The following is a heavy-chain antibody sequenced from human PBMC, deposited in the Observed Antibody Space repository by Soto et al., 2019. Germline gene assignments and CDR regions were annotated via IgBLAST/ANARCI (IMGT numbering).Heavy chain of an antibody. Sequence: GGSLRLSCAASGFTFNNYAMSWVRQAPGKGLEWVSSINNGGDNIYYADSVKGRFTISRDDSKSTLYLQMNSLRAEDTAVYYCAKTFLARYCSSSICYDPADYFDYWGQGTLVTVSS. CDR3: AKTFLARYCSSSICYDPADYFDY. J-gene: IGHJ4*02. CDR2: INNGGDNI. CDR1: GFTFNNYA. V-gene: IGHV3-23*01. D-gene: IGHD2-2*01.